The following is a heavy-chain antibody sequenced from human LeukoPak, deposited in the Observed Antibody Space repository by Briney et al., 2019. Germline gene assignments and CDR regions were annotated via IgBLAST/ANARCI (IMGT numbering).Heavy chain of an antibody. CDR1: GGSISSGDYY. V-gene: IGHV4-30-4*08. Sequence: PSQTLSLTCTVSGGSISSGDYYWSWIRQPPGKGLEWIGYIYYSGSTYYNPSLKSRVTISVDTSKNQFSLKLSFVTAADTAVYYCARVAYYYYYYHMDVWGKGTTVTVSS. CDR2: IYYSGST. CDR3: ARVAYYYYYYHMDV. J-gene: IGHJ6*03.